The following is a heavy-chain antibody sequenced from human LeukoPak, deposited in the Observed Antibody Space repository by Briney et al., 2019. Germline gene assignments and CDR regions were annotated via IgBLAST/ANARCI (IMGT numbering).Heavy chain of an antibody. Sequence: GRSLRLSCAASGFTFSSYGMHWVRQAPGKGLEWVAVISYDESNKYYADSVKGRFTISRDNSKNTLYLQMNSLRAEDTAVYYCAKQGGGELDYWGQGTLVTVSS. V-gene: IGHV3-30*18. CDR2: ISYDESNK. J-gene: IGHJ4*02. CDR3: AKQGGGELDY. CDR1: GFTFSSYG. D-gene: IGHD3-16*01.